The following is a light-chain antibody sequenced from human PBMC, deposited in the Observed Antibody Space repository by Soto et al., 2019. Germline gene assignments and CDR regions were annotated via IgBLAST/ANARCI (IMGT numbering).Light chain of an antibody. CDR2: EAS. CDR3: CSYAGDKTYV. CDR1: GSDVRNYNL. J-gene: IGLJ1*01. V-gene: IGLV2-23*01. Sequence: QSALTQPASVSGSPGQSITISCTVTGSDVRNYNLVSWYQQHPGKVPKLIIYEASKRPSGVSNRFSGSQPGNTASLTVSGLQAEDEADYYCCSYAGDKTYVFGSGTQLTVL.